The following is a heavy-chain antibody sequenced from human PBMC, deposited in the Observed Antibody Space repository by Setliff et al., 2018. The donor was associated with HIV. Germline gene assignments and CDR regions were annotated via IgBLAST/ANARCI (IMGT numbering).Heavy chain of an antibody. J-gene: IGHJ4*02. CDR2: IYPDDSAT. CDR1: GYSFSDNW. CDR3: ARRRRAPGTGDLEAY. V-gene: IGHV5-51*01. Sequence: GESLKISCKGFGYSFSDNWIGWVRQMPGKGLEWMGIIYPDDSATRYSPSFQGQVTISADTSITTAYLQWSSLKASDTGMYYCARRRRAPGTGDLEAYWGQGTLVTVSS. D-gene: IGHD3-9*01.